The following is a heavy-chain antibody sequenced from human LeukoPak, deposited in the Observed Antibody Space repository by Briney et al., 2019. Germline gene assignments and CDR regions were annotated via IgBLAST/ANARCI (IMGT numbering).Heavy chain of an antibody. CDR2: INHSGST. D-gene: IGHD3-10*01. J-gene: IGHJ4*02. V-gene: IGHV4-34*01. Sequence: SETLSLTCAVYGGSFSGYYWSWIRQPPGKGLEWIGEINHSGSTNYNPSLKSRVTISVDTSKNQFSLKLSSVTAADTAVYYCARVARITMVRGVLYYFDYWGQGTLVTVSS. CDR1: GGSFSGYY. CDR3: ARVARITMVRGVLYYFDY.